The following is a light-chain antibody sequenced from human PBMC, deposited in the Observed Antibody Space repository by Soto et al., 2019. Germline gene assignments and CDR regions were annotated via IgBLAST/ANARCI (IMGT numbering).Light chain of an antibody. J-gene: IGKJ4*01. CDR1: QAVSNY. CDR3: QKYSSAPLT. Sequence: DIQMTQSPSSLSASVGDRVTITCRASQAVSNYLAWYQQKPGKIPKLLIYAASTLQSGVPSRFSGSGSGTDFTLTISSLQPEDVATYYCQKYSSAPLTFGGVNKVEIK. V-gene: IGKV1-27*01. CDR2: AAS.